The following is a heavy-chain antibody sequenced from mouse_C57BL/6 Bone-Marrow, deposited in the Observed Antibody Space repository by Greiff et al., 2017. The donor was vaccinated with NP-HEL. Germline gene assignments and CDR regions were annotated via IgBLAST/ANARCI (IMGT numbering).Heavy chain of an antibody. D-gene: IGHD1-1*01. J-gene: IGHJ3*01. CDR2: IDPSDSYT. CDR3: AREITTVVEGFAY. CDR1: GYTFTSYW. V-gene: IGHV1-50*01. Sequence: QVQLQQPGAELVKPGASVKLSCKASGYTFTSYWLQWVKQRPGQGLEWIGEIDPSDSYTNYNQKFKGKATLTVDTSSSTAYMQLSSLTSEDSAVDYCAREITTVVEGFAYWGQGTLVTVSA.